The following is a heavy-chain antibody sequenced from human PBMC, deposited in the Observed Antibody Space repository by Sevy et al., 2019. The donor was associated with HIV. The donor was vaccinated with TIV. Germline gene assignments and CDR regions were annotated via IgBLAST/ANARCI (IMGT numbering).Heavy chain of an antibody. J-gene: IGHJ1*01. CDR1: GFTFSSYE. CDR3: AREDGSRQYFQY. CDR2: ISNSGSII. V-gene: IGHV3-48*03. Sequence: GGSLRLSCVISGFTFSSYEMNWVRQAPGKGLERVSHISNSGSIIYYEDSVKGRFTISRDNAKNSLYLQMNSLRAEDTAVYYCAREDGSRQYFQYWGQGTLVTVSS. D-gene: IGHD6-13*01.